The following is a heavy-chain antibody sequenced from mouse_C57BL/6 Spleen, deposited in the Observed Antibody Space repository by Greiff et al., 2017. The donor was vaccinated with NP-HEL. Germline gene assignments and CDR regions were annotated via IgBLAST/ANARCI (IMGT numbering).Heavy chain of an antibody. J-gene: IGHJ4*01. CDR3: ARPLIYYDYEDYAMDY. D-gene: IGHD2-4*01. CDR1: GYTFTGYW. CDR2: ILPGSGST. Sequence: VQLQQSGAELMKPGASVKLSCKATGYTFTGYWIEWVKQRPGHGLEWIGEILPGSGSTNYNEKFKGKATFTADTSSNTAYMQLSSLTTEDSAIYYWARPLIYYDYEDYAMDYWGQGTSVTVSS. V-gene: IGHV1-9*01.